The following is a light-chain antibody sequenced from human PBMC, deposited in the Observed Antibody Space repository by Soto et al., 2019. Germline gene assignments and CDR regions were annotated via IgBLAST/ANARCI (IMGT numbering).Light chain of an antibody. V-gene: IGLV1-47*01. CDR1: SSNIGSNY. CDR2: RNN. CDR3: EAWDDSLSGYVV. Sequence: QAVVTQPPSASGTPGQEATISCAGSSSNIGSNYVYWYQQLPGTAPKLLIYRNNQRPSGVPDRVSGSKSGTSASLAISGLRSEDEADYYCEAWDDSLSGYVVFGGGTKLTVL. J-gene: IGLJ2*01.